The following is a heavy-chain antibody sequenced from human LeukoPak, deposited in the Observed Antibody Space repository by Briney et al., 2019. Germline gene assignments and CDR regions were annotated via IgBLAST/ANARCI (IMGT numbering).Heavy chain of an antibody. Sequence: SETLSLTCTVSGYSISSGHYWGWIRQPPGKGLEWIGSIYHRGTTYYNPSLKRRVTISIETSENRFSLKVNSLTAADTAVYFCARGSRTGSSPLDYWGQGIRVIVSS. CDR3: ARGSRTGSSPLDY. V-gene: IGHV4-38-2*02. CDR1: GYSISSGHY. CDR2: IYHRGTT. J-gene: IGHJ4*02. D-gene: IGHD3-10*01.